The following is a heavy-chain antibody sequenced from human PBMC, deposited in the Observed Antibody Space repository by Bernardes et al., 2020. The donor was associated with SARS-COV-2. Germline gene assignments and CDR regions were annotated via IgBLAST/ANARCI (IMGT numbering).Heavy chain of an antibody. V-gene: IGHV3-23*01. Sequence: GGSLRLSCAASGFSFSSYGMTWVRQAPGKGLEWLSLITSAGATYYADSVKGRFTISRDNSKNTLYLQMNSLRADETAVYSCARREAGSGQPYYFDYWGQGTLGTVSS. CDR1: GFSFSSYG. CDR2: ITSAGAT. D-gene: IGHD3-10*01. CDR3: ARREAGSGQPYYFDY. J-gene: IGHJ4*02.